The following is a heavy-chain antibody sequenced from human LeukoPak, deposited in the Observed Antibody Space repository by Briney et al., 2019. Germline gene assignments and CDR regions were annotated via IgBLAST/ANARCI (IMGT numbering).Heavy chain of an antibody. Sequence: GGSLRLSCTASGFTFGDYAMTWVRQAPGKGLEWVSYMSSTGSTISYADSVKGRFNISRDNAKKALYLQMNSLRVEDNGVYYCARALGPIEHWGRGTLVTVSS. CDR3: ARALGPIEH. V-gene: IGHV3-48*03. CDR1: GFTFGDYA. D-gene: IGHD3-10*01. CDR2: MSSTGSTI. J-gene: IGHJ4*02.